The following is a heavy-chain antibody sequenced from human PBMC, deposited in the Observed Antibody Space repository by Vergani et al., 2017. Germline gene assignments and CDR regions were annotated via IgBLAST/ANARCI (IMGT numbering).Heavy chain of an antibody. V-gene: IGHV1-69*01. Sequence: QVQLVQSGAEVKKPGSSVKVSCKASGGTFSSYAISWVRQAPGQGLEWMGGIIPIFGTANYAQKFQGRVTITADESTSTAYMELSSLRSEDTAVYYCARGSSDYDFWSGPPHYYYYMDVWGKGTTVTVSS. CDR3: ARGSSDYDFWSGPPHYYYYMDV. J-gene: IGHJ6*03. CDR2: IIPIFGTA. D-gene: IGHD3-3*01. CDR1: GGTFSSYA.